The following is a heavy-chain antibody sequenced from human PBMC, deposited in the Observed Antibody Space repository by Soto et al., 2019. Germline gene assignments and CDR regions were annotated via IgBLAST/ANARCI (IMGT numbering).Heavy chain of an antibody. CDR2: IYYSGST. V-gene: IGHV4-31*03. Sequence: QVQLQESGPGLVKPSQTLSLTCTVSGGSISSGGYYWSWIRQHPGKGLEWIGYIYYSGSTYYNPSRKSRVTISVDTSKNQFSLKLSSVTAADTAVYYCARGAPYYDFWSGYPENNWFDPWGQGTLVTVSS. J-gene: IGHJ5*02. CDR3: ARGAPYYDFWSGYPENNWFDP. CDR1: GGSISSGGYY. D-gene: IGHD3-3*01.